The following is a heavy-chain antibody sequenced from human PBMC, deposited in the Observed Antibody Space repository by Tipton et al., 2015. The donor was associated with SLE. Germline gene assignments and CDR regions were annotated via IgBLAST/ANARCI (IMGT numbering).Heavy chain of an antibody. Sequence: LSLTCAVYGGSISSYYWSWIRQPPGKGLEWIGYIYYSGSTNYNPSLKSRVTISVDTSKNQFSLKLSSVTAADTAVYYCARVGFTEMATTPQGHFDLWGRGTLVTVSS. CDR1: GGSISSYY. J-gene: IGHJ2*01. CDR2: IYYSGST. D-gene: IGHD5-24*01. V-gene: IGHV4-59*01. CDR3: ARVGFTEMATTPQGHFDL.